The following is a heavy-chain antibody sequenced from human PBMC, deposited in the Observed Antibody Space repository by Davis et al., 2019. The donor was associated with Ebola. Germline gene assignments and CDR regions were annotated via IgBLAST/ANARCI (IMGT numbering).Heavy chain of an antibody. Sequence: GESLKIPCAASGFTFSSYAMSWVRQAPGKGLEWVSAISGSGGSTYYADSLKGRFTISGDNSKNTLYLQMNSLRAEDTAVYYCAKDWYPSSGWWPIGDYWGQGTLVTVSS. CDR2: ISGSGGST. CDR3: AKDWYPSSGWWPIGDY. CDR1: GFTFSSYA. J-gene: IGHJ4*02. D-gene: IGHD6-19*01. V-gene: IGHV3-23*01.